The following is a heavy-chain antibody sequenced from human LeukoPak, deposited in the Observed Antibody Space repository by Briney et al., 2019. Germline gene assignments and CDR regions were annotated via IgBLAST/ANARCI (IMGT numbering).Heavy chain of an antibody. CDR3: ARGLSSARQHDYFDY. J-gene: IGHJ4*02. Sequence: PSETLSLTCTVSGGFIGSYYWSWIRQPAGKGLEWIGRIYTSGSTNYNPSLKSRVTMSVDTSKNQFSLKLSSVTAADTAVYYCARGLSSARQHDYFDYWGQGTLVTVSS. CDR2: IYTSGST. D-gene: IGHD6-6*01. V-gene: IGHV4-4*07. CDR1: GGFIGSYY.